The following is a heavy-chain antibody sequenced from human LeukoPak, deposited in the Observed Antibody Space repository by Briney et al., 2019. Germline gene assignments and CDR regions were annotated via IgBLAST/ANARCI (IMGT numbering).Heavy chain of an antibody. V-gene: IGHV3-48*01. D-gene: IGHD2-2*01. CDR1: GFTFSSYS. CDR3: AREQVVVVPAAGFDP. J-gene: IGHJ5*02. CDR2: ISSSSSTI. Sequence: GGSLRLSCAASGFTFSSYSMNWVRQAPGKGLERVSYISSSSSTIYYADSVKGRFTISRDNAKNSLYLQMNSLRAEDTAVYYCAREQVVVVPAAGFDPWGQGTLVTVSS.